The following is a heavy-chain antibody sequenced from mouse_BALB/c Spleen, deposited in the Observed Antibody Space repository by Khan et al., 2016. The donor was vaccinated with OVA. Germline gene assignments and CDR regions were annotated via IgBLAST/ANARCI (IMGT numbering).Heavy chain of an antibody. D-gene: IGHD2-2*01. CDR2: IDPYNGGT. Sequence: VQLQQSGPELVKPGASVKVSCKASGYAFTSYIMYWVKQSHGKSLEWIGYIDPYNGGTSYYQTFKGKATLTVAKSSTTAYMHLNSLTSEDSAVYYCARGGYGGFAYWGHETLVPVSA. CDR1: GYAFTSYI. V-gene: IGHV1S135*01. CDR3: ARGGYGGFAY. J-gene: IGHJ3*01.